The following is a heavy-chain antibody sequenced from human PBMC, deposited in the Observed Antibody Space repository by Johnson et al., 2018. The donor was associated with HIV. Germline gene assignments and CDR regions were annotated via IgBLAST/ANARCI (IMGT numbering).Heavy chain of an antibody. V-gene: IGHV3-74*03. D-gene: IGHD3-3*01. J-gene: IGHJ3*02. CDR2: IYSDGSDT. Sequence: VQLVESGGGLVQPGGSLRLSCAASGFIFRNYWMYWVRQAPGKGLVWVARIYSDGSDTAYADSVKGRFTISRDHAKTTLYLQMSSLRAEDTALYFCARDGRRFYYNFWSASDTFDIWGQGTKVTISS. CDR1: GFIFRNYW. CDR3: ARDGRRFYYNFWSASDTFDI.